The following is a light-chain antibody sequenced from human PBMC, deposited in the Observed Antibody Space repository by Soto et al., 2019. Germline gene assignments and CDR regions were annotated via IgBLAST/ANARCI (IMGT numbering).Light chain of an antibody. J-gene: IGKJ2*01. CDR3: QRYDFSPFS. V-gene: IGKV3-20*01. CDR1: QSVSSPY. CDR2: GAS. Sequence: EIVLTQSPGTLSLSPGERATLSCRASQSVSSPYLAWYQQKPGQAPRLLIYGASSRATGIPDRFSGSGSGTDFTLTISRLEPEDVAVYYCQRYDFSPFSFGQGTKLEIK.